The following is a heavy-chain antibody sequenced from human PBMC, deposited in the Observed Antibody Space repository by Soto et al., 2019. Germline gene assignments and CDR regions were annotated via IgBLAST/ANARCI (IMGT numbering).Heavy chain of an antibody. CDR3: ARNDLRSGYYLFAY. J-gene: IGHJ4*02. CDR2: IYSGGST. V-gene: IGHV3-66*01. CDR1: GFSVSSNY. Sequence: EVQLVESGGGLVQPGGSLRLSCAASGFSVSSNYMSWVRQAPGKGLEWVSIIYSGGSTYYADSVNGRFTISRDNSKNTLYLQMNSLRAEDTAVYYCARNDLRSGYYLFAYWGQGTLVTVSS. D-gene: IGHD3-3*01.